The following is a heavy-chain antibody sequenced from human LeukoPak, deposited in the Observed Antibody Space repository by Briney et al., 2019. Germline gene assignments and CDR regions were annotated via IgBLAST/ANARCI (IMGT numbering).Heavy chain of an antibody. Sequence: GGSLRLSGAASGLTFDDYGMSWVRQAPGKGLEWVSGINWDGGSTGYADSVKGRFTISRDNAKNSLYLQMNSLRAEDTALYYCARVGCSSTSCYYYYYYMDVWGKGTTVTVSS. J-gene: IGHJ6*03. CDR3: ARVGCSSTSCYYYYYYMDV. CDR1: GLTFDDYG. V-gene: IGHV3-20*04. CDR2: INWDGGST. D-gene: IGHD2-2*01.